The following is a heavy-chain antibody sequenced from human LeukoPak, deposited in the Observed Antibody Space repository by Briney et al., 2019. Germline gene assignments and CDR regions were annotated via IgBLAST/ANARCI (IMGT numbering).Heavy chain of an antibody. CDR3: ARTSDRYCSGGSCYFAF. V-gene: IGHV4-34*01. J-gene: IGHJ4*02. CDR2: INHRGSA. D-gene: IGHD2-15*01. CDR1: GGSFSGYY. Sequence: SETLSLTCAVYGGSFSGYYWSWVRQPPGKGLEWIGEINHRGSANYNPSLKSRVTISIDTSKNQFSLKVTSVTAADTAVYYCARTSDRYCSGGSCYFAFWGQGTLVTVSS.